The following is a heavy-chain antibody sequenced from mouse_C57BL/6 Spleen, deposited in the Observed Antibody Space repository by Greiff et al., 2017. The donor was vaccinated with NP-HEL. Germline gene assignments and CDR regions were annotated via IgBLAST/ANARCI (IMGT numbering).Heavy chain of an antibody. V-gene: IGHV1-61*01. CDR1: GYTFTSYW. Sequence: QVQLQQPGAELVRPGSSVKLSCKASGYTFTSYWMDWVKQRPGQGLEWIGNIYPSDSETHYNQKFKDKATLTVDKSSSTAYMQLSSLTSEDSAVSYCARSAVGYFDVWGTGTTVTVSS. J-gene: IGHJ1*03. CDR3: ARSAVGYFDV. CDR2: IYPSDSET.